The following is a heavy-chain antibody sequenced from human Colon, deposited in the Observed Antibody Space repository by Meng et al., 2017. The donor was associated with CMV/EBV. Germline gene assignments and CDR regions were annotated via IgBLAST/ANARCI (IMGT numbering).Heavy chain of an antibody. CDR2: IYYSGSA. D-gene: IGHD6-6*01. J-gene: IGHJ4*02. V-gene: IGHV4-31*02. Sequence: SISSGGYYWSWIRQHPGKGLEWIGYIYYSGSAYYNPSLKSRVTILVDTSKNQFSLNLNSETAADTAVYYCARAARPASANKYGCFDYWGQGTLVTVSS. CDR3: ARAARPASANKYGCFDY. CDR1: SISSGGYY.